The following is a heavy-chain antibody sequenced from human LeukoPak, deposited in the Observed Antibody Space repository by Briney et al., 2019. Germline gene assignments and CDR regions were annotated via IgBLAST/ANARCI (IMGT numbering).Heavy chain of an antibody. V-gene: IGHV1-2*02. D-gene: IGHD2-15*01. CDR2: INPNSGCT. Sequence: ASVKVSCKDSGYTFTGYYMHWVRQAPGQGLEWMGWINPNSGCTNYAQKFQGRVTTTRDTSISTAYMELSRLRSDDTAVYYCARDHRRYCSGGSCYGYWGQGTLVTVSS. J-gene: IGHJ4*02. CDR3: ARDHRRYCSGGSCYGY. CDR1: GYTFTGYY.